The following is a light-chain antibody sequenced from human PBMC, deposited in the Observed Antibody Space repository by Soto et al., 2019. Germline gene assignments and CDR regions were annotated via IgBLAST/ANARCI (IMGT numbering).Light chain of an antibody. CDR3: QQRRDWPLT. J-gene: IGKJ4*01. V-gene: IGKV3-11*01. CDR2: EAS. CDR1: QNIDTD. Sequence: IVLTQSPSTLSLSPGERVTLSCRASQNIDTDLVWYQQKPGQSPRLLISEASNRATDIPVRFSGSGSGTDFTLTITGLEPEDFAVYHCQQRRDWPLTFGGGTRVEIK.